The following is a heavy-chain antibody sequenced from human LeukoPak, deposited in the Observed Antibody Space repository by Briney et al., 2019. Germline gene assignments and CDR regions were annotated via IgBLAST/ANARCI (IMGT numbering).Heavy chain of an antibody. J-gene: IGHJ6*02. CDR2: IGSSGFDT. D-gene: IGHD3-22*01. V-gene: IGHV3-23*01. CDR3: ARDQNYDSPSTLDWYYGMDV. CDR1: GFTFSTYA. Sequence: GGSLRLSCTAAGFTFSTYAMGWARQAPGKGLEWVSGIGSSGFDTYYADSAKGRYTISRDNSKNTVYLQMNSLRAEDTAVYYCARDQNYDSPSTLDWYYGMDVWGQGTTVTVSS.